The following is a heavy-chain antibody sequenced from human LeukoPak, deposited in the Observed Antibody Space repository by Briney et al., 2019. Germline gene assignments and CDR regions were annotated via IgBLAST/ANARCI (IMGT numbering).Heavy chain of an antibody. CDR2: ISYSGST. Sequence: PSETLSLTCTVSGGSVSSGSYYWSWIRQPPGKGLEWIGYISYSGSTNYNPSLKSRVTISVDTSKNQFSLKLSSVTAADTAVYYCARGRFAGIGYWGQGTLVTVSS. D-gene: IGHD6-13*01. CDR1: GGSVSSGSYY. V-gene: IGHV4-61*01. CDR3: ARGRFAGIGY. J-gene: IGHJ4*02.